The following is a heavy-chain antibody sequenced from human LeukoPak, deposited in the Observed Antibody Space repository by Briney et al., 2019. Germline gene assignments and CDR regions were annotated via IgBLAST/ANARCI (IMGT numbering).Heavy chain of an antibody. V-gene: IGHV3-7*01. D-gene: IGHD3-3*01. CDR1: GFTFSSLG. Sequence: GGSLRLSCSASGFTFSSLGMHWVRQAPGKGLEWVAHIKQDGSQEYYVDSVKGRFTISRDSAKNSLYLQMNSLRAEDTAVYYCARGVPYDSWSGPHYSDYWGQGTLVTVSS. J-gene: IGHJ4*02. CDR2: IKQDGSQE. CDR3: ARGVPYDSWSGPHYSDY.